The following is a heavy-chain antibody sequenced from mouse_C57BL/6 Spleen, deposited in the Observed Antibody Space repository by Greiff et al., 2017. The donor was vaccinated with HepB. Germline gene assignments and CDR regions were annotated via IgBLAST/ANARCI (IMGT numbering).Heavy chain of an antibody. Sequence: VQLQQSGPELVKPGASVKISCKASGYTFTDYYMNWVKQSHGKSLEWIGDINPNNGGTSYNQKFKGKATLTVDKSSSTAYMELRSLTSEDSAVYYCARRHGFDYWGQGTTLTVSS. CDR1: GYTFTDYY. J-gene: IGHJ2*01. CDR2: INPNNGGT. D-gene: IGHD3-1*01. V-gene: IGHV1-26*01. CDR3: ARRHGFDY.